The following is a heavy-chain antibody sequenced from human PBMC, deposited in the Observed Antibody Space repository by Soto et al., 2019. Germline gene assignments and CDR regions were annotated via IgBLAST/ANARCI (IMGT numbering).Heavy chain of an antibody. CDR1: GGSISSYY. V-gene: IGHV4-59*08. CDR2: IYYSGST. CDR3: ARLSDFWSGYYEY. D-gene: IGHD3-3*01. J-gene: IGHJ4*02. Sequence: SETLSLTCTVSGGSISSYYWSWIRQPPGKGLEWIGYIYYSGSTNYNPSLKSRVTISVDTSKNQFSLKLSSVTAADTAVYYCARLSDFWSGYYEYWGQGTLVTVPS.